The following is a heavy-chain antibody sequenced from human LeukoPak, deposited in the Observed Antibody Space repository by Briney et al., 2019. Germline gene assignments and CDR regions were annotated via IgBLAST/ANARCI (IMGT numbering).Heavy chain of an antibody. Sequence: SETLSLTCTVSGGSISSYYWSWIRQPPGKGPEWIGYIYYSGSTNYNPSLKSRVTISVDTSKNQFSLKLSFVTAADTAVYYCARARYYYDSSGYFSPPIYYFDYWGQGTLVTVSS. CDR1: GGSISSYY. D-gene: IGHD3-22*01. V-gene: IGHV4-59*01. J-gene: IGHJ4*02. CDR3: ARARYYYDSSGYFSPPIYYFDY. CDR2: IYYSGST.